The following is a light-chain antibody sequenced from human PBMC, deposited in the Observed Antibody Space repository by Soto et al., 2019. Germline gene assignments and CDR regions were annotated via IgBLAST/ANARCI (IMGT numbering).Light chain of an antibody. Sequence: AIRMTQSPSSLSASTGDRVTITCRASQGISSYLAWYQQKPGKAPKLLIYAASTLQSGVTARFSGSGSGTDFTLTISCLQSEDFATYYCHQYYSYPQITFGGGTKVEIK. CDR2: AAS. CDR1: QGISSY. CDR3: HQYYSYPQIT. J-gene: IGKJ4*01. V-gene: IGKV1-8*01.